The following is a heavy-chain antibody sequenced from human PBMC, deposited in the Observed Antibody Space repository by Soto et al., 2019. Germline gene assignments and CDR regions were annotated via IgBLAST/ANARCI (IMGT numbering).Heavy chain of an antibody. CDR1: GYTFTSYG. CDR2: ISAYNGNT. V-gene: IGHV1-18*01. D-gene: IGHD6-19*01. CDR3: ARGRGWSGKSFENAFDI. Sequence: QVQLVQSGAEVKKPGASVKVSCKASGYTFTSYGISWVRQAPGQGLEWMGWISAYNGNTNYAQKLQGRVTMTTDTSTSTAYMGLRAIRSDDTAVYYCARGRGWSGKSFENAFDIWGQGTMVTVSS. J-gene: IGHJ3*02.